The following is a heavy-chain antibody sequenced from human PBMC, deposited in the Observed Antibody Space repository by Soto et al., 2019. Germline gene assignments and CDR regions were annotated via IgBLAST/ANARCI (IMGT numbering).Heavy chain of an antibody. CDR3: AREKTSSGMDV. CDR2: MNPNSGNT. Sequence: ASVKVSCKASGYTFTSYAMHWVRQAPGQRLEWMGWMNPNSGNTGYAQKFQGRVTMTRNTSISTAYMELSSLRSEDTAVYYCAREKTSSGMDVWGQGTTVTVSS. J-gene: IGHJ6*02. V-gene: IGHV1-8*02. CDR1: GYTFTSYA.